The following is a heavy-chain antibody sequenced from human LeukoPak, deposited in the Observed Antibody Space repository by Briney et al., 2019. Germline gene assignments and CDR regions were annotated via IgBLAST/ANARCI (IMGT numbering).Heavy chain of an antibody. CDR3: ARASRGWARALDY. D-gene: IGHD6-19*01. J-gene: IGHJ4*02. V-gene: IGHV3-43*02. CDR1: GVTFSDYV. CDR2: ISGDGGST. Sequence: GGSPRLSPSDPGVTFSDYVAHCVRQAPGKGLEWVSLISGDGGSTNYVDSVKGRFTISRDNSKNTLYLQMNSLRAEDTALYYCARASRGWARALDYWGQGTLVTVSS.